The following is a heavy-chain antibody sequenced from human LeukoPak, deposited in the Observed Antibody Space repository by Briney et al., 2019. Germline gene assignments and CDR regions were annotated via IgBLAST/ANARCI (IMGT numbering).Heavy chain of an antibody. CDR3: ARYYYGSGSYLLGY. J-gene: IGHJ4*02. V-gene: IGHV1-2*02. CDR2: INPNSGGT. Sequence: ASVKVSCKASGYTFNAYYVHWVRQAPGQGLEWMGWINPNSGGTNYAQKFQGRVTMTRDTSISTAYMELSRLRSDDTAVYYCARYYYGSGSYLLGYWGQGTLVTVSS. CDR1: GYTFNAYY. D-gene: IGHD3-10*01.